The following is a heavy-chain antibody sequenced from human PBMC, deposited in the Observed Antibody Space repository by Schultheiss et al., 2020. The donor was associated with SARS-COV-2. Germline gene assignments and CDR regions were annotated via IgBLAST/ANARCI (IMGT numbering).Heavy chain of an antibody. J-gene: IGHJ6*02. CDR2: ISYDGSNK. Sequence: GESLKISCAASGFTFSSYAMHWVRQAPGKGLEWVAVISYDGSNKYYADSVKGRFTISRDNSKNTLYLQMNSLRAEDTAVYYCARDQADGGSRYGMDVWGQGTTVTVSS. D-gene: IGHD3-16*01. CDR3: ARDQADGGSRYGMDV. CDR1: GFTFSSYA. V-gene: IGHV3-30-3*01.